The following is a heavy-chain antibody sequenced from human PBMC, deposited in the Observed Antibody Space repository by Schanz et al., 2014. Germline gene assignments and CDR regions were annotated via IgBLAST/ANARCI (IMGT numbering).Heavy chain of an antibody. CDR3: ARNYEWFES. Sequence: QLQLVQSGAEVKKPGASVKISCGTFGKRYFIHWGRQAPGQGLEWMGMIDPRGASTTYAQKFQGRLSLTGDMSTSPLYLELRSLTSEDTAVYYCARNYEWFESWGQGTLVTVSS. CDR1: GKRYF. D-gene: IGHD3-16*01. J-gene: IGHJ5*01. V-gene: IGHV1-46*02. CDR2: IDPRGAST.